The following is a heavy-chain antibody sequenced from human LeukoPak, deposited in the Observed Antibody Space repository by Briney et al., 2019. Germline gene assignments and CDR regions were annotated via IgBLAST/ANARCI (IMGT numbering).Heavy chain of an antibody. CDR2: ISAGSGTI. CDR3: ARRKDSGSQSHDY. J-gene: IGHJ4*02. D-gene: IGHD1-26*01. CDR1: GFTFSTSG. V-gene: IGHV3-48*01. Sequence: PGGSLRLSCAASGFTFSTSGMNWVRQAPAKGLEWVSYISAGSGTISYADSVKGRFTISRDNAQSSLYLQMNSLRAEDTAVYYCARRKDSGSQSHDYWGQGTLVTVSS.